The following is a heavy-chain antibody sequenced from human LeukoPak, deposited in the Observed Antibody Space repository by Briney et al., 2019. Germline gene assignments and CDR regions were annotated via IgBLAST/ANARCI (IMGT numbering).Heavy chain of an antibody. Sequence: PSETLSLTCTVSGGSISSYYWSWIRQPAGKGLEWIGYIYYSGSTNYNPSLKSRVTISVDTSKNQFSLKLSSVTAADTAVYYCASHSSSWYKPYYYYGMDVWGQGTTVTVSS. CDR2: IYYSGST. D-gene: IGHD6-13*01. V-gene: IGHV4-59*01. CDR3: ASHSSSWYKPYYYYGMDV. J-gene: IGHJ6*02. CDR1: GGSISSYY.